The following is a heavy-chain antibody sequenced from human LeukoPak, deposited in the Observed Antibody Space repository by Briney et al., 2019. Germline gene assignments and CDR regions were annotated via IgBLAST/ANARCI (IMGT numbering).Heavy chain of an antibody. Sequence: GGSLRLSCVASRFQFSSYAMSWVRQAPGKGLEWVSGLHADSGMTYYADSVKGRFTISRDNSKNTLYFQMNSLRAEDTAVYYCVKDFLHGPHIEPVGSVGPFDYWGQGTLVTVSS. J-gene: IGHJ4*02. CDR1: RFQFSSYA. V-gene: IGHV3-23*01. CDR3: VKDFLHGPHIEPVGSVGPFDY. D-gene: IGHD2-2*01. CDR2: LHADSGMT.